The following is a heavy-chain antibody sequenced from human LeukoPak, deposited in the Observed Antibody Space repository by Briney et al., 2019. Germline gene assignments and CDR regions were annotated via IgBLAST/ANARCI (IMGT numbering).Heavy chain of an antibody. CDR2: INHSGST. V-gene: IGHV4-34*01. D-gene: IGHD5-12*01. CDR3: ASIVATIAGY. Sequence: PSETLSLTCAVNGGSFSGYFWSWIRQPPGKGLEWIGEINHSGSTNYNPSLKSRVTISVDTSKNQFSLKLSSVTAADTAVYYCASIVATIAGYWGQGTLVTVSS. CDR1: GGSFSGYF. J-gene: IGHJ4*02.